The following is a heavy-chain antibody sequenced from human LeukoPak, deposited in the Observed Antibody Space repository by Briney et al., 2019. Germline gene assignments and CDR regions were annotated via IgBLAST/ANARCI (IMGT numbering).Heavy chain of an antibody. Sequence: SETLSLTCSVSGYSISSAHYWSWIRQPPGKGLEWIGEINHSGSTNYNPSLKSRVTISVDTSKNQFSLKLSSVTAADTAVYYCARDVGSGGFDYWGQGTLVTVSS. V-gene: IGHV4-38-2*02. D-gene: IGHD1-26*01. J-gene: IGHJ4*02. CDR1: GYSISSAHY. CDR2: INHSGST. CDR3: ARDVGSGGFDY.